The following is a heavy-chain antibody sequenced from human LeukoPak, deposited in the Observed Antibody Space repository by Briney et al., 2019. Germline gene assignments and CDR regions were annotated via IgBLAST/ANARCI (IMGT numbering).Heavy chain of an antibody. Sequence: ASVKVSCKASGYTLTDHHLIWVRQAPGQGLEWMGWIRPNSGGIKYAQEFQGRVTMTRDTSISTAYMELSRLRSDDTAVYYCARAPEEPSGSYPFDYWGQGTLVTVSS. CDR3: ARAPEEPSGSYPFDY. D-gene: IGHD1-26*01. CDR1: GYTLTDHH. CDR2: IRPNSGGI. J-gene: IGHJ4*02. V-gene: IGHV1-2*02.